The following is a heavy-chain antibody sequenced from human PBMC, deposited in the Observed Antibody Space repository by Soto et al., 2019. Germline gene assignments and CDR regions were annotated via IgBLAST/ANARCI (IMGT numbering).Heavy chain of an antibody. D-gene: IGHD3-16*01. CDR2: VYYSGST. CDR1: GGSISSSSYY. CDR3: ARQTPIFVIRGGCDY. J-gene: IGHJ4*02. Sequence: QLQLQESGPGLVKPSETLSLTCTVSGGSISSSSYYWGWIRQPPGKGLEWIGSVYYSGSTYYNSSLKSRVPISVDTSKNQFSLKLRSVTAVDTAVYYCARQTPIFVIRGGCDYWGQGTLVTVSS. V-gene: IGHV4-39*01.